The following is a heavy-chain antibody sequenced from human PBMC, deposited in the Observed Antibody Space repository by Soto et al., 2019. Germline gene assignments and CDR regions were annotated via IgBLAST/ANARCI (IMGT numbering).Heavy chain of an antibody. Sequence: QVQLVQSGGGVVQPGRSLRLSCAASGFDFNTYGLHWVRQAPGKGLEWVAGISFDGGNQYYADSVKGRFTISRDKSNNTLYLQMNSLGAADTATYYCAKDSSVTAAGSGGWFDPWGQGTLVIVSS. V-gene: IGHV3-30*18. CDR1: GFDFNTYG. D-gene: IGHD6-13*01. J-gene: IGHJ5*02. CDR2: ISFDGGNQ. CDR3: AKDSSVTAAGSGGWFDP.